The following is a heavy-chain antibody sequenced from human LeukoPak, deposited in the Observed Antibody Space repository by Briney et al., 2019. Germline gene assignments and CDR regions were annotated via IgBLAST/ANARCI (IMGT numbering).Heavy chain of an antibody. Sequence: RGSLRLSCAASGFTFSSYSMNWVRQAPGKGLEWVSSISSSSSYIYYADSVKGRFTISRDNAKNSLYLQMNSLRAEDTAVYYCARLPYSSSWYRNYYYYYYMDVWGKGTTVTVSS. D-gene: IGHD6-13*01. J-gene: IGHJ6*03. CDR3: ARLPYSSSWYRNYYYYYYMDV. CDR2: ISSSSSYI. CDR1: GFTFSSYS. V-gene: IGHV3-21*01.